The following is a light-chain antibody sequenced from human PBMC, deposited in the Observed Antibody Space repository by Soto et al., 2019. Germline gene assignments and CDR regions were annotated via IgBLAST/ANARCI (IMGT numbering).Light chain of an antibody. V-gene: IGKV3-20*01. CDR1: QSISSSS. CDR3: QQYGSYPFT. J-gene: IGKJ4*01. Sequence: EIVLTQSPGTLSLSPGERATLFCRASQSISSSSLAWYQQNPGQAPRLLIFEASTRATGIPDRFSGSGAGTDSTLIIRGLEHEDFAVYYCQQYGSYPFTFGGGMKVEIK. CDR2: EAS.